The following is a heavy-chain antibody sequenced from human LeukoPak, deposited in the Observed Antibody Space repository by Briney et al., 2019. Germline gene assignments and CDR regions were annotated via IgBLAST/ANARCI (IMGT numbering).Heavy chain of an antibody. V-gene: IGHV4-39*02. D-gene: IGHD3-22*01. J-gene: IGHJ4*02. CDR2: IYYSGST. CDR1: GGSISSSSYY. Sequence: SETLSLTCTVSGGSISSSSYYWGWIRQPPGKGLEWIGSIYYSGSTYYNPSLKSRVTISVDTSKNQFSLKLSSVTAADTAVYYCARDGHYYDSSGYRYWGQGTLVTVSS. CDR3: ARDGHYYDSSGYRY.